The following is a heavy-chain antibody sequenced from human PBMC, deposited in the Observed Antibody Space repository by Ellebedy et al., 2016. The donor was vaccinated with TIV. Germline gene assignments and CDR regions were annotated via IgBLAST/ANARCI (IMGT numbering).Heavy chain of an antibody. Sequence: GESLKISCAASGFTFNSYGMHWVRQAPGKGLEWVTFIRYDGSDKYYTDSVKGRFTISRDNSKNTLNLQMNSLRLEDTAVYHCAKVLFAFGEFESPFDPWGQGTLVTVSS. D-gene: IGHD3-10*01. CDR3: AKVLFAFGEFESPFDP. CDR2: IRYDGSDK. V-gene: IGHV3-30*02. CDR1: GFTFNSYG. J-gene: IGHJ5*02.